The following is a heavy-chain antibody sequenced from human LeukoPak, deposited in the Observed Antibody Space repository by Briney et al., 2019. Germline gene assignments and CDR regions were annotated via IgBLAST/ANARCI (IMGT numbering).Heavy chain of an antibody. J-gene: IGHJ4*02. D-gene: IGHD2-2*01. CDR3: ARVSYCRSTSWYTDY. CDR1: GYTFTNYP. CDR2: INTNTGNP. V-gene: IGHV7-4-1*02. Sequence: ASVKVSCKSSGYTFTNYPVNWVRQTPGQGLGWTGWINTNTGNPTYAQGFTGRFVFSLDTSVSTAYLQISSLKAEDTAVYYCARVSYCRSTSWYTDYWGQGTLVTVSS.